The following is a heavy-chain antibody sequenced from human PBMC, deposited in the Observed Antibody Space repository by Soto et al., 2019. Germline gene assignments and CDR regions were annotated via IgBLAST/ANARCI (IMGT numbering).Heavy chain of an antibody. Sequence: SLTCAVNGGSFSAYYWTWIRQPPGRGLEWIGEIDHSGSTNYNPSLESRVTISIDTAKNRFSLNVTPVTAADTAVYYCVRGLRYSGMDVWGQGTAVTVSS. V-gene: IGHV4-34*01. CDR1: GGSFSAYY. CDR3: VRGLRYSGMDV. D-gene: IGHD2-15*01. CDR2: IDHSGST. J-gene: IGHJ6*02.